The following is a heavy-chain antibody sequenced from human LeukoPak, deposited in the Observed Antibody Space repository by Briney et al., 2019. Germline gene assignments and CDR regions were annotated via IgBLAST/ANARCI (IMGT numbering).Heavy chain of an antibody. Sequence: GGSLRLSCTASGFIFNNYAMSWVRQAPGQGLEWVSTISQGGETPYYADSVKGRFTVSRDNSKNTLYLQIDSLRAEDTAVYYCDRIAAAGPDAFDIWGQGTMVTVSS. CDR1: GFIFNNYA. D-gene: IGHD6-13*01. V-gene: IGHV3-23*01. J-gene: IGHJ3*02. CDR3: DRIAAAGPDAFDI. CDR2: ISQGGETP.